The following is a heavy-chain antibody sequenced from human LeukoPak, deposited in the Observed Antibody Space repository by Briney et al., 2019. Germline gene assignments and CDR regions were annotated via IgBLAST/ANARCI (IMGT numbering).Heavy chain of an antibody. CDR1: GGSISSISSNNYH. CDR3: ASPGRDYGDLPFDY. V-gene: IGHV4-39*01. J-gene: IGHJ4*02. CDR2: IYYSGST. D-gene: IGHD4-17*01. Sequence: SETLSLTCIVSGGSISSISSNNYHWGWIRQPPGKGLEWIGSIYYSGSTYYNPSLKSRVTISVDTSKNQFTLKLSSVTAADTAVYYCASPGRDYGDLPFDYWGQGTLVTVSS.